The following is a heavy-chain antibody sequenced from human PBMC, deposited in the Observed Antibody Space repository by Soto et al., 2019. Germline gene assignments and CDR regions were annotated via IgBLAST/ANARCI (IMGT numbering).Heavy chain of an antibody. CDR3: ASRSAGTIFDY. Sequence: QLQLQESGPGLVKPSETLSLTCTVSGGSISSSSYYWGWIRQPPGKGLEWIGNIYYSGSTYYNPSLQCRVTISVATSKNQFSLKLSSVTAADTAVYYCASRSAGTIFDYWGQGTLVTVSS. J-gene: IGHJ4*02. CDR2: IYYSGST. CDR1: GGSISSSSYY. D-gene: IGHD1-26*01. V-gene: IGHV4-39*01.